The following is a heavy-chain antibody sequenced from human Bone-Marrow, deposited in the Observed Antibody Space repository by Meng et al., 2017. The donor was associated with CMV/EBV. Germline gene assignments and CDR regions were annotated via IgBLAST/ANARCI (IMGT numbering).Heavy chain of an antibody. Sequence: QVQLQESGPGLVKPSETLSLTCAVYGGSFSGYYWSWIRQPPGKGLEWIGYIYYSGSTYYNPSLKSRVTISVDTSKNQFSLKLSSVTATDTAVYYCAGTPIAAAGLFNHWGQGTLVTVSS. CDR2: IYYSGST. CDR1: GGSFSGYY. CDR3: AGTPIAAAGLFNH. J-gene: IGHJ4*02. V-gene: IGHV4-30-4*08. D-gene: IGHD6-13*01.